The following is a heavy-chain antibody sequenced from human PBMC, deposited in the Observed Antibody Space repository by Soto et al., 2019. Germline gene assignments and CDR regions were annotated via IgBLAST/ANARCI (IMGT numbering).Heavy chain of an antibody. CDR1: GGTFSRHV. D-gene: IGHD3-16*01. J-gene: IGHJ6*02. Sequence: QVQLVQSGAEVKKPGSSVKVSCMASGGTFSRHVVSWVRQAPGQGLEWVGGIIPLLDTASYAQKFLDRATITVDAVGITAYLELSSLTSEDTAVYYCARGRMIYLDDYYFYGLDVWGHGTTVSVSS. CDR3: ARGRMIYLDDYYFYGLDV. CDR2: IIPLLDTA. V-gene: IGHV1-69*01.